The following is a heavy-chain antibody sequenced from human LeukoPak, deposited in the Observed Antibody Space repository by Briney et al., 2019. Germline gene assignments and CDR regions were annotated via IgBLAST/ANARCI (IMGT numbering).Heavy chain of an antibody. D-gene: IGHD6-19*01. V-gene: IGHV5-51*01. CDR3: ARQSHSSGWSDAFDI. CDR2: IYPGDSDT. J-gene: IGHJ3*02. CDR1: GYSFTSYW. Sequence: GESLKISCKGSGYSFTSYWIGWVRQMPGKGLEWMGIIYPGDSDTRYSPSFQGQVTISADKSISTAYLQWSSLKASDTAMYYCARQSHSSGWSDAFDIWGQGTMVTVSS.